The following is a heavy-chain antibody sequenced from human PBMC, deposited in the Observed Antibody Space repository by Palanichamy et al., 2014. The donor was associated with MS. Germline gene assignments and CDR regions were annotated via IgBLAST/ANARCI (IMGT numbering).Heavy chain of an antibody. J-gene: IGHJ4*01. D-gene: IGHD6-19*01. CDR3: ARVTGYSSGVFDY. CDR2: IYSSGTT. V-gene: IGHV4-59*01. CDR1: GGSISSCY. Sequence: QVQLQESGPGLVKPSETLSLTCTVSGGSISSCYWSWIRQPPGKGLEWIGYIYSSGTTNYNPSLKSRVTMSVDTSKNQISLNLSSVTAADTAVYYCARVTGYSSGVFDYWGHGTLVTVSS.